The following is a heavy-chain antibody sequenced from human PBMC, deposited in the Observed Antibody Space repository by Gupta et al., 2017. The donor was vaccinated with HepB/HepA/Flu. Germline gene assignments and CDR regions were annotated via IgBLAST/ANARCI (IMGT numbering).Heavy chain of an antibody. D-gene: IGHD6-6*01. CDR3: ARETAARRGSEPLDD. CDR1: GFTFSSYW. Sequence: EVQLVESGGGLVQPGGSLRLSCAASGFTFSSYWMSWVRQAPGKGLEWVANIKQDGSEKYYVDSVKGRFTISRDNAKNSLDLKMNSLRAEDTAVYYCARETAARRGSEPLDDWGQGTLVTVSS. J-gene: IGHJ4*02. CDR2: IKQDGSEK. V-gene: IGHV3-7*01.